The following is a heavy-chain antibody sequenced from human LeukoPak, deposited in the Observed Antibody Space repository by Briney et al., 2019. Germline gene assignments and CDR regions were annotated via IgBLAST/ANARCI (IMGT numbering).Heavy chain of an antibody. CDR1: GYTLTELS. J-gene: IGHJ6*03. CDR2: FDPEDGET. V-gene: IGHV1-24*01. CDR3: ARKWLGSSSASGYYYMDV. Sequence: ASVKVSCKVSGYTLTELSMHWVRQAPGKGLEWMGGFDPEDGETIYAQKFQGRVTITADEFTSTAYMELSSLRSEDTAVYYCARKWLGSSSASGYYYMDVWGKGTTVTVSS. D-gene: IGHD6-6*01.